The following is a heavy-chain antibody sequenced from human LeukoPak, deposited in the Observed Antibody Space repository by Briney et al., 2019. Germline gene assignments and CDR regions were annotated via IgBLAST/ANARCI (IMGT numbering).Heavy chain of an antibody. J-gene: IGHJ4*02. CDR3: AKAAPEGCYYDSSGYLPRHLDY. D-gene: IGHD3-22*01. CDR2: ISGSGGSA. Sequence: GGSLRLSCAASGFTFSSYAMSWVRQAPGKGLEWVSAISGSGGSAYYADSVKGRFTISRDNSKNTLYLQMNSLRAEDTAVYYCAKAAPEGCYYDSSGYLPRHLDYWGQGTLVTVSS. V-gene: IGHV3-23*01. CDR1: GFTFSSYA.